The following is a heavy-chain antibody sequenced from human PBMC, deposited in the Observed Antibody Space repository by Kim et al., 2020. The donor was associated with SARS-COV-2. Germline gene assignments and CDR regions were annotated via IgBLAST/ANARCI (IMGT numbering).Heavy chain of an antibody. CDR3: ARLTQRGEGYSYGRGFDY. V-gene: IGHV4-59*08. J-gene: IGHJ4*02. Sequence: KSRVTISVDTSKNQFALKLSSVTAADTAVYYCARLTQRGEGYSYGRGFDYWGQGTLVTVSS. D-gene: IGHD5-18*01.